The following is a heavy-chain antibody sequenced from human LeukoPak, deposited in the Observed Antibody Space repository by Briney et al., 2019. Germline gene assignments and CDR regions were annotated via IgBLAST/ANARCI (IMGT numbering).Heavy chain of an antibody. CDR3: ATHRTASLGILDY. CDR2: IYSGGSDT. D-gene: IGHD7-27*01. Sequence: GESLKISCKGSGYSFTRYWIGWVRQMSGKGLEWVGIIYSGGSDTRYSPSFQGQVTISADKSISTAYLQWSSLKASDTAMDYCATHRTASLGILDYWGQGTLVTVSS. V-gene: IGHV5-51*01. CDR1: GYSFTRYW. J-gene: IGHJ4*02.